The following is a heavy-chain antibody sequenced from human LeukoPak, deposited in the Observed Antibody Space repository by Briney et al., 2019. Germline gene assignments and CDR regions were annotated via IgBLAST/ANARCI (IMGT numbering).Heavy chain of an antibody. J-gene: IGHJ4*02. V-gene: IGHV3-21*01. CDR2: ISSSSSYI. CDR3: ARVEYDFWSGYYTDY. Sequence: GGSLRLSCAASGFTFSSYSMNWVRQAPGKGLEWVSYISSSSSYIYYADSMKGRFTISRDNAKNSLYLQMNSLRAEDTAVYYCARVEYDFWSGYYTDYWGQGTLVTVSS. CDR1: GFTFSSYS. D-gene: IGHD3-3*01.